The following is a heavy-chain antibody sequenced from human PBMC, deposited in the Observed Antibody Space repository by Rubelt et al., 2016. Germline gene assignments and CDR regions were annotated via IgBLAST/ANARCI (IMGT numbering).Heavy chain of an antibody. V-gene: IGHV3-48*02. J-gene: IGHJ4*02. CDR1: GFTFSTFS. CDR3: ARDLHYSFDH. CDR2: IGISGSDI. Sequence: EVQLVESGGVVVQPGGSLRLSCAASGFTFSTFSMNCVRQAPGKGLEWVSYIGISGSDIQYADSVKGRFTISRDKAKNSLYLQVNSLRDVDTAVYYCARDLHYSFDHWGQGTLVTVSS. D-gene: IGHD4-11*01.